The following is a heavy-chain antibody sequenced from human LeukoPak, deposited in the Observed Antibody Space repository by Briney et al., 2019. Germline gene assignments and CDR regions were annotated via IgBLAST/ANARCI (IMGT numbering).Heavy chain of an antibody. CDR3: ARRFDS. CDR1: GITGSSFE. CDR2: IRSDNSK. V-gene: IGHV3-48*03. Sequence: PGWSLRLSCAVTGITGSSFEMNWVRQAPGKGLEWVSKIRSDNSKDYTDSVKGRFTLSRDNAKNSLYLQMSSLRVEDTAIYYCARRFDSWGQGTLVTVSS. J-gene: IGHJ4*02.